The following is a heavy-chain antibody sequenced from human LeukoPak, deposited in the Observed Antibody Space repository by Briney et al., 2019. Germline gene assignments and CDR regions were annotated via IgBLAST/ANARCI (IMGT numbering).Heavy chain of an antibody. CDR1: GGSISSSSYY. CDR3: ARGAYNWNEGNWFDP. J-gene: IGHJ5*02. D-gene: IGHD1-1*01. V-gene: IGHV4-39*07. Sequence: SETLSLTCTVSGGSISSSSYYWGWIRQPPGKGLEWIGSIYYSGSTNYNPSLKSRVTISVDKSKNQFSLKLSSVTAADTAVYYCARGAYNWNEGNWFDPWGQGTLVTVSS. CDR2: IYYSGST.